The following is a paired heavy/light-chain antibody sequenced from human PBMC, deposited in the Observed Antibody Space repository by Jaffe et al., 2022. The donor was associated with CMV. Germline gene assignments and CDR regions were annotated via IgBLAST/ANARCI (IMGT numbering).Heavy chain of an antibody. D-gene: IGHD5-12*01. CDR3: AKTDGYTTNYYYYMDV. CDR2: ISSRSTYI. CDR1: GFSLNYYT. J-gene: IGHJ6*03. V-gene: IGHV3-21*01. Sequence: VQLVESGGGLVKPGGSLRLSCAASGFSLNYYTMNWVRQAPGKGLEWVSSISSRSTYIYYADSVKGRFTVSRDNAKNSLYLQMDSLRAEDTAIYFCAKTDGYTTNYYYYMDVWGKGTTVTVSS.
Light chain of an antibody. CDR1: QSIGSS. CDR2: DAS. J-gene: IGKJ3*01. V-gene: IGKV3-11*01. CDR3: QQRSNWLLFT. Sequence: DIVLTQSPATLSLSPGERATLSCRASQSIGSSLAWYQQKPGQAPRLLIYDASSRATGIPARFSGSGSGTDFTLTISSLEPEDFAVYYCQQRSNWLLFTFGPGTTVDFK.